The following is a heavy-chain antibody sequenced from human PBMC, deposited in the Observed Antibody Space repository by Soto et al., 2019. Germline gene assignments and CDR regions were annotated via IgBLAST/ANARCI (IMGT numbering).Heavy chain of an antibody. CDR1: GGSISSYY. V-gene: IGHV4-59*01. CDR2: IYYSGST. CDR3: ARDTAYYGSGSYYPNWFDP. Sequence: SETLSLTCTVSGGSISSYYWSWIRQPPGKGLEWTGYIYYSGSTNYNPSLKSRVTISVDTSKNQFSLKLSSVTAADTAVYYCARDTAYYGSGSYYPNWFDPWGQGTLVTVSS. D-gene: IGHD3-10*01. J-gene: IGHJ5*02.